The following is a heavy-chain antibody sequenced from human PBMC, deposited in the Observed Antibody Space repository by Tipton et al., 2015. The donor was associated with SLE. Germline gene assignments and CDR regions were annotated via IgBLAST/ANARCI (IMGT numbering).Heavy chain of an antibody. CDR3: ARGPGIAAARWFDP. J-gene: IGHJ5*02. CDR1: GGSISSSSYY. V-gene: IGHV4-39*07. Sequence: TLSLTCTVSGGSISSSSYYWGWIRQPPGKGLEWIGSIFYSGSTNYNPSLKSRVTISVDTSKNQFSLKLSSVAAADTAVYYCARGPGIAAARWFDPWGQGTLVTVSS. CDR2: IFYSGST. D-gene: IGHD6-13*01.